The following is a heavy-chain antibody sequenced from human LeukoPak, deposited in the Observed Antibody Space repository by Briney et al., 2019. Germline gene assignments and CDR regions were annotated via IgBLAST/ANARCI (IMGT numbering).Heavy chain of an antibody. CDR3: AKDEGTLIVVGLDY. CDR1: GSGFTFNNYW. CDR2: INADGSTT. D-gene: IGHD3-22*01. V-gene: IGHV3-74*01. Sequence: GGSLRLSCAASGSGFTFNNYWMHWVRQAPGKGLVWVSRINADGSTTSYADSVRGRFTISRDNAKNTLFLQMNSLRAEDTAVYYCAKDEGTLIVVGLDYWGQGTQVTVSS. J-gene: IGHJ4*02.